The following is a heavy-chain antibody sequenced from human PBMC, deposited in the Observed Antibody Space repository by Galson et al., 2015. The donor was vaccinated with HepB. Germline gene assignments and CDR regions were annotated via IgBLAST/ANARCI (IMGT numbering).Heavy chain of an antibody. CDR3: AKTAEAGIVVEQRAPDY. CDR2: ISYDGSNK. Sequence: SLRLSCAASGFTFSSYGMHWVRQAPGKGLEWVAVISYDGSNKYYADSVKGRFTISRDNSKNTLYLQMNSLRAEDTAVYYCAKTAEAGIVVEQRAPDYWGQGTLVTVSS. CDR1: GFTFSSYG. V-gene: IGHV3-30*18. J-gene: IGHJ4*02. D-gene: IGHD2-21*01.